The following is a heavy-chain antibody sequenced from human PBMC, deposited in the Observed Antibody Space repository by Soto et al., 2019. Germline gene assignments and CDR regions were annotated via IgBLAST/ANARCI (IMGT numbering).Heavy chain of an antibody. Sequence: SETLSLTCTVSGGSISSYYWSWIRQPPGKGLEWIGYIYYSGSTNYNPSLKSRVTISVDTSKNQFSRKLSSVTAADTAVYYCAREGGYSYYGMDVWGQGTTVTVS. V-gene: IGHV4-59*01. J-gene: IGHJ6*02. D-gene: IGHD5-12*01. CDR3: AREGGYSYYGMDV. CDR1: GGSISSYY. CDR2: IYYSGST.